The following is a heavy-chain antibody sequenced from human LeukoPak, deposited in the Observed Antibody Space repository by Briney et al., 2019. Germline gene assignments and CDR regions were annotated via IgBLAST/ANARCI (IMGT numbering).Heavy chain of an antibody. CDR3: ARDGDMDWFDP. J-gene: IGHJ5*02. D-gene: IGHD2-15*01. CDR2: IYTSGST. Sequence: SQTLSLTCTVSGGSISSGSYYWSWIRQPAGKGLEWIGRIYTSGSTNYNPSLKSRVTISVDTSKNQFSLKLSSVTAADTAVYYCARDGDMDWFDPWGQGTRVTVSS. CDR1: GGSISSGSYY. V-gene: IGHV4-61*02.